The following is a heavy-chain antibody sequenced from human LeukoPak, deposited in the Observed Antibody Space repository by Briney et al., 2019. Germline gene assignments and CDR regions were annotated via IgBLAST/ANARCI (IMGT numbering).Heavy chain of an antibody. CDR1: GFTFSSYG. CDR3: ARTYSGSYYVFDY. Sequence: GGSLRLSCAASGFTFSSYGMHWVRQAPGKGLEWVAVIWYDGSNKYYADSVKGRFTISRDNSKNTLYLQMNSLRAEDTAVYYCARTYSGSYYVFDYWDQGTLVTVSS. V-gene: IGHV3-33*01. CDR2: IWYDGSNK. D-gene: IGHD1-26*01. J-gene: IGHJ4*02.